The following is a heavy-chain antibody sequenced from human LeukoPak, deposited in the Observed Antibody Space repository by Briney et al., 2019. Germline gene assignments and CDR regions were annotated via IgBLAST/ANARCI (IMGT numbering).Heavy chain of an antibody. D-gene: IGHD2-2*01. CDR2: IIPIFGTP. J-gene: IGHJ6*04. CDR3: ARLVVPAARGDYYYYGMDV. V-gene: IGHV1-69*06. CDR1: GGTFSRYA. Sequence: GSSVKVSCEASGGTFSRYAISWVRQAPGQGLEWMGGIIPIFGTPNYAQKFQGRVTITADKTTSTVYMDVSSLRSEDTGVYYCARLVVPAARGDYYYYGMDVWGKGTTVIVSS.